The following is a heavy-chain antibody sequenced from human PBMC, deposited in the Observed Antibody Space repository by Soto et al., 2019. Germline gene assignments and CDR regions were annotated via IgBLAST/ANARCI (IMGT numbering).Heavy chain of an antibody. CDR3: ARPHTAMAWGYDC. Sequence: QVQLVQSGAEVKKPGSSVKVSCKASGGTFSSYAISWVRQAPGQGLEWMGGIIPIFGTANYAQRFQGRVTITADESTSTACMGMGRLRSEGTAVNYCARPHTAMAWGYDCWGQGTLVTVSS. J-gene: IGHJ4*02. V-gene: IGHV1-69*12. CDR2: IIPIFGTA. D-gene: IGHD5-18*01. CDR1: GGTFSSYA.